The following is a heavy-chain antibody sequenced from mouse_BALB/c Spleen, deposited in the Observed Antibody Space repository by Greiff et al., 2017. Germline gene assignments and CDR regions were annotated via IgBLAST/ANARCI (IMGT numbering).Heavy chain of an antibody. V-gene: IGHV1S29*02. CDR3: ARSGSSPYYYAMDY. Sequence: VQLKQSGPELVKPGASVKISCKASGYTFTDYNMHWVKQSHGKSLEWIGYIYPYNGGTGYNQKFKSKATLTVDNSSSTAYMELRSLTSEDSAVYYCARSGSSPYYYAMDYWGQGTSVTVSS. CDR1: GYTFTDYN. CDR2: IYPYNGGT. D-gene: IGHD1-1*01. J-gene: IGHJ4*01.